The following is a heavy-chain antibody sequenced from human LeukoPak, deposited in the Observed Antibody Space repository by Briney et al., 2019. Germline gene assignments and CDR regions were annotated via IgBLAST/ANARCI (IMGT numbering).Heavy chain of an antibody. D-gene: IGHD3-22*01. Sequence: GGSLRLSCVAAGFTFSNYWMTWVRQAPGKGLEWMANIKRDGSVKNYVDSVKGRFTISRDNAKNSLYLQMDSLRAEDTAVYYCARDETYYDRSIYYGGYDIWGQETMVTVS. CDR2: IKRDGSVK. CDR1: GFTFSNYW. J-gene: IGHJ3*02. CDR3: ARDETYYDRSIYYGGYDI. V-gene: IGHV3-7*01.